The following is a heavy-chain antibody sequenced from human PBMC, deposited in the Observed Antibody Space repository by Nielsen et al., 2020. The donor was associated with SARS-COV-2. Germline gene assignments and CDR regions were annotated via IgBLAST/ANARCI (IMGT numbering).Heavy chain of an antibody. CDR3: ARARGAYGDYYYYYYTDV. J-gene: IGHJ6*03. Sequence: SQTLSLTCAISGDSVSSSSAARNWIRQSPLRGLEWLGRTYYRSKWYNDYAVSVKSRITINPDTSKNQFSLHLNSVTPEDTAVYYCARARGAYGDYYYYYYTDVWGKGTTVTVSS. CDR2: TYYRSKWYN. CDR1: GDSVSSSSAA. V-gene: IGHV6-1*01. D-gene: IGHD4-17*01.